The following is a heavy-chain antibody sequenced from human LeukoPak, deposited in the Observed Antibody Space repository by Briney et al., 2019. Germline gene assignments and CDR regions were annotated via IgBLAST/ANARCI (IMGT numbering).Heavy chain of an antibody. V-gene: IGHV4-61*02. CDR1: GGSISSGNYY. Sequence: SETLSLTCTVSGGSISSGNYYWSWIRQPAGKGPEYIGRIYSSGITNYNPSLKSRVTISVDTSKNQFSLNLSSVTAADTAVYYCARCPSYDHYYYYMDVWGKGTTVTISS. D-gene: IGHD5-12*01. CDR3: ARCPSYDHYYYYMDV. J-gene: IGHJ6*03. CDR2: IYSSGIT.